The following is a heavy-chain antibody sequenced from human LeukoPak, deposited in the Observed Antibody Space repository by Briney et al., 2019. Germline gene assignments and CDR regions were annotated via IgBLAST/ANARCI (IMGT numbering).Heavy chain of an antibody. D-gene: IGHD1-26*01. CDR1: GGTFSSYA. CDR3: AAQGGGAVGATLDYYYYMDV. V-gene: IGHV1-69*13. J-gene: IGHJ6*03. CDR2: IIPIFGTA. Sequence: SVKLSCKASGGTFSSYAISWVRQAPGQGLEWMGGIIPIFGTANYAQKFQGRVTITADESANTAYMELSSLRSEDTPVYYRAAQGGGAVGATLDYYYYMDVWGKGTTVTVSS.